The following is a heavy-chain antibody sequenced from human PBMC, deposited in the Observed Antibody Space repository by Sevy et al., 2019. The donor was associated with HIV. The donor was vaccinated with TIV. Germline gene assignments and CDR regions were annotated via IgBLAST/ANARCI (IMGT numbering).Heavy chain of an antibody. D-gene: IGHD5-12*01. CDR3: ARDRDDSSGFGMDV. V-gene: IGHV3-21*01. J-gene: IGHJ6*02. CDR1: GFIFSSYV. Sequence: GESLKISCAASGFIFSSYVMTWVRQAPGKGLEWVSTISGSGGYTYYAESVKGRFTISRDNAKKSLFLQMNSLRAEDTAVYYCARDRDDSSGFGMDVWGQGTTVTVSS. CDR2: ISGSGGYT.